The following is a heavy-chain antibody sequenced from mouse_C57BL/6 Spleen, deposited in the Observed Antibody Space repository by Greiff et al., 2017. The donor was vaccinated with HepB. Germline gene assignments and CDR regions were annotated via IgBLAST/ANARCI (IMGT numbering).Heavy chain of an antibody. J-gene: IGHJ2*01. V-gene: IGHV1-55*01. CDR1: GYTFTSYW. CDR3: ARGLRRSYYFDY. CDR2: IYPGSGST. D-gene: IGHD2-2*01. Sequence: VQLQQSGAELVKPGASVKMSCKASGYTFTSYWITWVKQRPGQGLEWIGDIYPGSGSTNYNEKFKSKATLTVDTSSSTAYLQLSSLTSEDSAVYYCARGLRRSYYFDYWGQGTTLTVSS.